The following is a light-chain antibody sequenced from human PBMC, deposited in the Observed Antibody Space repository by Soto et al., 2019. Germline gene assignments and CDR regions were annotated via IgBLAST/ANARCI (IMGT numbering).Light chain of an antibody. CDR2: EGS. CDR3: CSYAGSSTFYV. CDR1: SSDFGSYNL. Sequence: QSALTQPASVSGSPGQSITISCTGTSSDFGSYNLVSWYQQHPGKAPKVMIYEGSKRPSGVSNRFSGSKSGNTASLTISGLQAEDEADYYCCSYAGSSTFYVFGAGTKVTVL. J-gene: IGLJ1*01. V-gene: IGLV2-23*01.